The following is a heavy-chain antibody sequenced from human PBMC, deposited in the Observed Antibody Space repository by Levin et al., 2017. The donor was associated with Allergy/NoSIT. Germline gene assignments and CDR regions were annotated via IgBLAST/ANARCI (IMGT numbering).Heavy chain of an antibody. CDR1: GYTFTSYG. CDR2: ISAYNGNT. J-gene: IGHJ6*02. CDR3: ARDNLGLDSSGWYSYDYGMDG. V-gene: IGHV1-18*01. Sequence: ASVKVSCKASGYTFTSYGISWVRQAPGQGLEWMGWISAYNGNTNYAQKLQGRVTMTTDTSTSTAYMELRSLRSDDTAVYYCARDNLGLDSSGWYSYDYGMDGWGQGTTVTVSS. D-gene: IGHD6-19*01.